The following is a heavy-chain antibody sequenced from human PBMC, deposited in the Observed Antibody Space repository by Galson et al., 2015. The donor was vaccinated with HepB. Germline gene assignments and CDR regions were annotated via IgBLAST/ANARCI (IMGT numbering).Heavy chain of an antibody. J-gene: IGHJ6*02. CDR2: ISYDGINDGSKK. CDR1: GFTFRSYG. V-gene: IGHV3-30*18. Sequence: SLRLSCAVAGFTFRSYGMHWVRQPPGKGLEWVAVISYDGINDGSKKYYADSVKGRFTISRDKSKNTLYLQMNSLRVEDTAVYYCAKDVRGYSDLNYYYGMDGWGQGTTVTVSS. CDR3: AKDVRGYSDLNYYYGMDG. D-gene: IGHD5-12*01.